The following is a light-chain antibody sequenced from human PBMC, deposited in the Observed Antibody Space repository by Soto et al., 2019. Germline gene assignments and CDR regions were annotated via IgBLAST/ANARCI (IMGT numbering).Light chain of an antibody. Sequence: QSVLTQPRSVSGSPGQSVTISCTGTSSDVGAYNYVSWYQQHPGKAPQLMIYDVTKWPSGVPDRFSGSKSGTTASLTISGLQAEDVADYYCCSYAGSYTFVFGTGTKVTVL. CDR3: CSYAGSYTFV. CDR2: DVT. CDR1: SSDVGAYNY. J-gene: IGLJ1*01. V-gene: IGLV2-11*01.